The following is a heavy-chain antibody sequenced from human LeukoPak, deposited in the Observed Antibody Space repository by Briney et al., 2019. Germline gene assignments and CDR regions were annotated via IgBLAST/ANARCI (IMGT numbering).Heavy chain of an antibody. CDR2: VYYSGST. Sequence: SETLSLTCAVYGGSFSGHYWSWIRQPPGKGLEWIGYVYYSGSTSYNPSLKSRVTISVDTSKNQFSLKLSSVTAADTAVYYCARDTGTGVDYWGQGTLVTVSS. V-gene: IGHV4-59*11. CDR3: ARDTGTGVDY. CDR1: GGSFSGHY. J-gene: IGHJ4*02. D-gene: IGHD1-14*01.